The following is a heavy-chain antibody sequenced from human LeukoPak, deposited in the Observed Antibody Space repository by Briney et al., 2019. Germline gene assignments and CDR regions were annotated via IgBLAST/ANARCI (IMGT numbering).Heavy chain of an antibody. CDR1: GFTFSSYG. J-gene: IGHJ4*02. CDR3: ARSSYSNGEANDY. CDR2: INSDGSST. V-gene: IGHV3-74*01. D-gene: IGHD4-11*01. Sequence: PGGSLRLSCAASGFTFSSYGMQWVRQAPGKGLVWVSRINSDGSSTSYADSVKGRFTISRDNAKNTLYLQMNSLRAEDTAVYYCARSSYSNGEANDYWGQGTLVTVSS.